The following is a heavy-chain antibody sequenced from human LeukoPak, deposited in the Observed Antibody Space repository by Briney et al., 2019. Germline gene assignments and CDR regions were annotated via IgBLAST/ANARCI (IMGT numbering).Heavy chain of an antibody. J-gene: IGHJ4*02. V-gene: IGHV3-23*01. D-gene: IGHD1-26*01. CDR3: ASGPIVGATTSFDY. CDR2: ISGSGGST. Sequence: GGSLRLSCAASGFTFSSYAMSWVRQAPGKGLEWVSAISGSGGSTYYADSVKGRFTISRDNSKNTLYLQMNSLRAEDAAVYYCASGPIVGATTSFDYWGQGTLVTVSS. CDR1: GFTFSSYA.